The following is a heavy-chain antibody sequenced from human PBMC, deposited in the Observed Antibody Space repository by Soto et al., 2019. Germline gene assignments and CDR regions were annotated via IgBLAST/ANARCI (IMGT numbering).Heavy chain of an antibody. CDR1: GYSFTSHY. CDR2: INPTGVST. Sequence: ASVKVSCKASGYSFTSHYMHWVRQAPGQGLEWMGLINPTGVSTIYAQKFQGRATMTRDTSTSTDYMELSSLRAEDTAVYYCAKDSYCSGGSCYTSFDYWGQGTLVTVSS. J-gene: IGHJ4*02. CDR3: AKDSYCSGGSCYTSFDY. D-gene: IGHD2-15*01. V-gene: IGHV1-46*01.